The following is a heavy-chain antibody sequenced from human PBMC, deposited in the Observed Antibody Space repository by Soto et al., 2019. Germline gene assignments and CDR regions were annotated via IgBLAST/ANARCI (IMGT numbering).Heavy chain of an antibody. CDR3: AGGTDYPDY. Sequence: SQTLSLTCAISGDSVSSNSATWNWIRQSPSRGLEWLGRTYYKSKWHNNYAVSVKSRITINPATSKNQFSLQLKSVTPEDTAVYYCAGGTDYPDYWGQGTLVTVSS. J-gene: IGHJ4*02. CDR2: TYYKSKWHN. V-gene: IGHV6-1*01. CDR1: GDSVSSNSAT. D-gene: IGHD4-17*01.